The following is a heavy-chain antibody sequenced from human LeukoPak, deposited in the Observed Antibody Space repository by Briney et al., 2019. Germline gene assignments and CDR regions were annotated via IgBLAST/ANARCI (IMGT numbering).Heavy chain of an antibody. J-gene: IGHJ4*02. CDR3: AREPTSGREPTSGRPLDY. Sequence: PSETLSLTRTVSGGSISGYFWTWIRQPAGKGLEWIGRMYSTGNNNYNPPLKSRVTMSLDTSKNHFSLNLTSVTAADTAVYYCAREPTSGREPTSGRPLDYWGQGTLVTVSS. CDR1: GGSISGYF. CDR2: MYSTGNN. D-gene: IGHD5-12*01. V-gene: IGHV4-4*07.